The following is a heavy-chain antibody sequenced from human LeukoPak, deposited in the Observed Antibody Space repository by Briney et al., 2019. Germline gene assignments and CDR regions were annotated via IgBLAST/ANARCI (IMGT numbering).Heavy chain of an antibody. CDR2: ISGSGGST. Sequence: AISGSGGSTYYADSGKGRFTISRDNAKNTPYLPMNSLTSEDTPVYNCPKGPQYYDFWSGYQSRTDYWGQGTLVTVSS. V-gene: IGHV3-23*01. J-gene: IGHJ4*02. D-gene: IGHD3-3*01. CDR3: PKGPQYYDFWSGYQSRTDY.